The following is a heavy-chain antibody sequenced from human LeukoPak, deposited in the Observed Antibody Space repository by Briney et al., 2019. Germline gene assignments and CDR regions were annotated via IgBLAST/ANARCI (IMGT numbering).Heavy chain of an antibody. CDR3: ARGQVVQDY. Sequence: SETLSLTCAVYGGSFSGYYWSWIRQPPGKGLEWIGEVNHSGNTNHNPSLKSRVTISVDTSKNQFSLKLSSVTAADTAVYYCARGQVVQDYWGQGTLVTVSS. J-gene: IGHJ4*02. CDR2: VNHSGNT. V-gene: IGHV4-34*01. D-gene: IGHD3-16*02. CDR1: GGSFSGYY.